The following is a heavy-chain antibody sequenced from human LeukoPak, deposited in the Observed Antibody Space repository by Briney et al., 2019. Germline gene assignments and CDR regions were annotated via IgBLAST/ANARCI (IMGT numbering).Heavy chain of an antibody. CDR2: IYSGGYT. J-gene: IGHJ4*02. V-gene: IGHV3-66*01. D-gene: IGHD3-10*01. CDR1: GFSVNNNY. Sequence: PGGSLRLSCAASGFSVNNNYMSWVRQAPGKWLEWVSVIYSGGYTHYADSVKGRFSISRDHSKNTLYLQMNSLRAEDTAVYFCARGGVDYYGSGTYYLMYYFDNWGQGALVTVSS. CDR3: ARGGVDYYGSGTYYLMYYFDN.